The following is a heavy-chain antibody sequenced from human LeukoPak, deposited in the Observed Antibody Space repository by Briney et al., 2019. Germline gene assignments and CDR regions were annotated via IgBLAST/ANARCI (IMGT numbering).Heavy chain of an antibody. Sequence: GGSLRLSCAPSGFTFRSYWMHWVRQAPGMGRGWVSRINTDGTTPTYADSVKGRFTISRDNSKNTLYLQMNSLRAEDTAVYYCARGPSGYHNTGGQGTLVTVSS. V-gene: IGHV3-74*01. J-gene: IGHJ4*02. CDR1: GFTFRSYW. CDR2: INTDGTTP. CDR3: ARGPSGYHNT. D-gene: IGHD5-12*01.